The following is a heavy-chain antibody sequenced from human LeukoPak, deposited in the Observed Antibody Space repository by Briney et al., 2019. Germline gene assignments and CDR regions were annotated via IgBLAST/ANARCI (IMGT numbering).Heavy chain of an antibody. CDR1: GFSFSSNW. J-gene: IGHJ5*02. CDR2: IKRDGSQK. V-gene: IGHV3-7*01. D-gene: IGHD1-1*01. Sequence: QPGGSLRLSCAAPGFSFSSNWMGWVRQAPGKELEWVAHIKRDGSQKYYLDSVKGRFTISRDNAKNSLYLQMNSLRVEDTAVYYCARLGLEVGGPNWFDPWGQGTLVTVSS. CDR3: ARLGLEVGGPNWFDP.